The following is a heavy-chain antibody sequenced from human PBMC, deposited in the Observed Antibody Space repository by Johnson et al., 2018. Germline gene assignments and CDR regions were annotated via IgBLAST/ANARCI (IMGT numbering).Heavy chain of an antibody. V-gene: IGHV1-8*01. CDR2: MNSNTGST. D-gene: IGHD3-3*01. CDR3: AREATLLGVVHFDF. CDR1: GYSFTSYD. Sequence: QVQLVESGAELQKPGASVKVSCKASGYSFTSYDINWVRQATGQGLEWVGYMNSNTGSTGYPQKFQGRITMTRDTSISTAYLELSGLGSDDTAIYFCAREATLLGVVHFDFWGQGTLVTVSS. J-gene: IGHJ4*02.